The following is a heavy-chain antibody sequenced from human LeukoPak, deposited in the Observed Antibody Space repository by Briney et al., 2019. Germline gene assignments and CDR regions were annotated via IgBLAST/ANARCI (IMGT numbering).Heavy chain of an antibody. D-gene: IGHD4-11*01. V-gene: IGHV3-74*01. J-gene: IGHJ4*02. CDR1: GFTFSSYW. CDR3: ARVPTVTGGFDY. CDR2: INSDGSDT. Sequence: GGSLRLSCAASGFTFSSYWMHWVRQAPGKGLVWVSRINSDGSDTSYADSVKGRFTTSRDNAKNTLYLQMNSLRAEDTSVYYCARVPTVTGGFDYWGQGTLVTVSS.